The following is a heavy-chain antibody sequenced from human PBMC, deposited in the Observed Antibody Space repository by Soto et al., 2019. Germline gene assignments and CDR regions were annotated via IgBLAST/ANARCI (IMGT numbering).Heavy chain of an antibody. CDR1: GGAIISGGYY. CDR2: IYYSGST. CDR3: ALENSSSSLDY. J-gene: IGHJ4*02. V-gene: IGHV4-31*03. Sequence: TLSLTCTVSGGAIISGGYYFSCIREQPGKGLEWIGYIYYSGSTYYNPSLKSRVTISVDTSKNQFSLKLSSVTAADTAVYYCALENSSSSLDYWGQGTLVTVSS. D-gene: IGHD6-6*01.